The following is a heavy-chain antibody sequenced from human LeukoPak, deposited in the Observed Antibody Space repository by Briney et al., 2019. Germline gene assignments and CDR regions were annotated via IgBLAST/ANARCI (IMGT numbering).Heavy chain of an antibody. CDR2: ISGSRGST. D-gene: IGHD7-27*01. Sequence: PGGSLRLSCAASGFTFSTYGMHWVRQAPGKGLEWVSAISGSRGSTYYADSVKGRFTISRDNSKNTLYLQMNSLRAEDTAVYYCAKGPTTGDKGVDAFDIWGQGTMVTVSS. V-gene: IGHV3-23*01. CDR1: GFTFSTYG. J-gene: IGHJ3*02. CDR3: AKGPTTGDKGVDAFDI.